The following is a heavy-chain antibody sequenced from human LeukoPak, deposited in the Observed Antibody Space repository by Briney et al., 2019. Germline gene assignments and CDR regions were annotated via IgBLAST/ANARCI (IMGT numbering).Heavy chain of an antibody. Sequence: SQTLSLTCTVSGGSISSGGYYWSWIRQHPGKGLEWIGYIYYSGSTNYNPSLKSRVTILVDTSKDQFSLKLSSVTAADTAVYYCARSLYYGSGSYYKTPRYYGMDVWGQGTTVTVSS. D-gene: IGHD3-10*01. CDR1: GGSISSGGYY. CDR2: IYYSGST. CDR3: ARSLYYGSGSYYKTPRYYGMDV. J-gene: IGHJ6*02. V-gene: IGHV4-61*08.